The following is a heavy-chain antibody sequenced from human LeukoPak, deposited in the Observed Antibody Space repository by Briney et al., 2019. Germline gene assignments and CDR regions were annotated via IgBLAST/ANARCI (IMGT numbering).Heavy chain of an antibody. CDR1: GYTFTSYY. V-gene: IGHV1-46*01. D-gene: IGHD3-3*01. CDR3: ARAASMDFWSGYYIYYYYGMGV. Sequence: AASVKVSCKASGYTFTSYYMHWVRQAPGQGLEWMGIINPSGGSTSYAQKVQGRVTMTRDTATGTVYMELCRLRFEATAVYYCARAASMDFWSGYYIYYYYGMGVWGQGTTVTVSS. J-gene: IGHJ6*02. CDR2: INPSGGST.